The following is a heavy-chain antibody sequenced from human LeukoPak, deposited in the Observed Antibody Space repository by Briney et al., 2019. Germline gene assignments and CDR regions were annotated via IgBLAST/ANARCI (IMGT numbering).Heavy chain of an antibody. CDR3: ARDPHPPGGYSYGYEY. Sequence: GRSLRLSCAASGFTFSSYAMHWVRQAPGKGLEWVAVISYDRSNKYYADPVKGRFTISRDNSKNTLYLQMNSLRAEDTAVYYCARDPHPPGGYSYGYEYWGQGTLVTVSS. CDR1: GFTFSSYA. V-gene: IGHV3-30*04. D-gene: IGHD5-18*01. CDR2: ISYDRSNK. J-gene: IGHJ4*02.